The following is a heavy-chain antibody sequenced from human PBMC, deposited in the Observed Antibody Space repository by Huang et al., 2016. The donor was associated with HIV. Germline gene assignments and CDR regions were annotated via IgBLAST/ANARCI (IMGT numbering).Heavy chain of an antibody. CDR1: EYTLPELS. J-gene: IGHJ4*02. D-gene: IGHD2-2*01. Sequence: QVQLVQSRAEVKKPGASVKVSCKVSEYTLPELSIHWVRQPPGKGLEWMGVVDPESGETIYAQKFQGRVTMTEDTSTETAFMELSGLRPEDTAVYYCATGYDVFFDFWGQGTLVTVSS. CDR3: ATGYDVFFDF. V-gene: IGHV1-24*01. CDR2: VDPESGET.